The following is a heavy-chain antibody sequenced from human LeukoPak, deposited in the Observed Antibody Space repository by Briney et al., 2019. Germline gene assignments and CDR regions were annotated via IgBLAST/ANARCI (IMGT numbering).Heavy chain of an antibody. V-gene: IGHV4-61*01. Sequence: SETLSLTCTVSGGSVSSGSYYWSWIRQPPGKGLEWIGYIYYSGSTNYNPSLRSRVTISVDTSKNQFSLKLSSVTAADTAVCYCARTEEGAVDYWGQGTLVTVSS. J-gene: IGHJ4*02. D-gene: IGHD6-19*01. CDR1: GGSVSSGSYY. CDR3: ARTEEGAVDY. CDR2: IYYSGST.